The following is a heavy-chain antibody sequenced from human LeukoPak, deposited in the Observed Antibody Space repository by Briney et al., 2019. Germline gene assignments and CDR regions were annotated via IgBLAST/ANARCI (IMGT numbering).Heavy chain of an antibody. CDR2: INWSGGST. J-gene: IGHJ4*02. V-gene: IGHV3-20*04. CDR1: GFAFDEHG. CDR3: ARAPITSPFYFDY. D-gene: IGHD2-2*01. Sequence: GGSLRLSCTASGFAFDEHGMSWVRQVPGKGLEWVSGINWSGGSTGYADPLRGRFTISRDNAKNSLYLQMDSLRAEDTALHYCARAPITSPFYFDYWGQGTLVTVSS.